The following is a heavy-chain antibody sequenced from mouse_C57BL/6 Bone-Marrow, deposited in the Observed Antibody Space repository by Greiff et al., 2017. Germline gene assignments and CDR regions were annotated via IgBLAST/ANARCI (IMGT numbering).Heavy chain of an antibody. CDR2: ISDGGSYT. CDR3: ARHSPTYYPFDY. J-gene: IGHJ2*01. V-gene: IGHV5-4*03. Sequence: EVKLVESGGGLVKPGGSLKLSCAASGFTFSSYAMSWVRQTPEKRLEWVATISDGGSYTYYPDNVKGRFTISRDNAKNNLYLQMSRLKSEDTAMYYCARHSPTYYPFDYWGQGTTLTVSS. D-gene: IGHD1-1*01. CDR1: GFTFSSYA.